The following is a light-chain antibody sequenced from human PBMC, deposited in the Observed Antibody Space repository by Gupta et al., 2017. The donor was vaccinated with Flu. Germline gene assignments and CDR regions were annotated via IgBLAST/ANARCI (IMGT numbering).Light chain of an antibody. CDR1: QSVDIY. J-gene: IGKJ4*01. CDR2: DVS. V-gene: IGKV3-11*01. Sequence: ATLSLSPGERATLSCRASQSVDIYLAWYQQKPGQTPRLLIFDVSNRATGIPARFSGSGSGTDFTLTISSLELEDSAVYYCQQRTNWPSVSFGGGTKVEIK. CDR3: QQRTNWPSVS.